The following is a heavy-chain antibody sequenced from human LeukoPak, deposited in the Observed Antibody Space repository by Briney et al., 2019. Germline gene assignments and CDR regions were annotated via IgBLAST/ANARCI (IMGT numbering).Heavy chain of an antibody. CDR2: IYHSGST. J-gene: IGHJ6*03. D-gene: IGHD6-19*01. CDR3: ARGIAGYSSGWIHYYYYYMDV. CDR1: GYSISSGYY. V-gene: IGHV4-38-2*02. Sequence: SETLSLTCTVSGYSISSGYYWGWIRQPPGKGLEWIRSIYHSGSTYYNPSLKSRVTISVDTSKNQFSLKLSSVTAADTAVYYCARGIAGYSSGWIHYYYYYMDVWGKGTTVTISS.